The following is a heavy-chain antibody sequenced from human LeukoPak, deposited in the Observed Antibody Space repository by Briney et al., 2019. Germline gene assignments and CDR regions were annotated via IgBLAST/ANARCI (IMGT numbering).Heavy chain of an antibody. Sequence: PGGSLRLSCAASGFTFSSSAMSWVRQAPGKGLEWVSGIGASGANTYYAASVRGRFTISRDNSKNTLYLQMDSLRAEDTALYYCAKDIYCSVGSCYSDFGYWGQGTLVTVPS. CDR3: AKDIYCSVGSCYSDFGY. D-gene: IGHD2-15*01. CDR1: GFTFSSSA. CDR2: IGASGANT. V-gene: IGHV3-23*01. J-gene: IGHJ4*02.